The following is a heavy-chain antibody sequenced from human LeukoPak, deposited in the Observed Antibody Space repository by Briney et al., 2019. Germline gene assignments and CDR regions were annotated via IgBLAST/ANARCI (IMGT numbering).Heavy chain of an antibody. V-gene: IGHV4-34*01. CDR3: ARGPAARPGPYYFDY. J-gene: IGHJ4*02. D-gene: IGHD6-6*01. CDR2: INHSGST. CDR1: GGSFSGYY. Sequence: SETLSLTCAVYGGSFSGYYWSWIRQPPGKGLEWIGEINHSGSTNYNPSLKSRVTISVDTSKNQFPLKLSSVTAADTAVSYCARGPAARPGPYYFDYWGQGTLVTVSS.